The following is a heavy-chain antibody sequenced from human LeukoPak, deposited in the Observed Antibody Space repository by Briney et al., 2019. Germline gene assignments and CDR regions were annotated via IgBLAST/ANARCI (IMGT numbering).Heavy chain of an antibody. CDR3: ARGGSSGGDAMDI. Sequence: SVKVSCKASGGTFSSYAISWVRQAPGQGLECMGRIIPIVGRTHYAQKFQGRVTMTADKSTNTAYMELTSLRSEDTAVYYCARGGSSGGDAMDIWGQGTTVIVSS. D-gene: IGHD2-2*01. J-gene: IGHJ6*02. CDR2: IIPIVGRT. CDR1: GGTFSSYA. V-gene: IGHV1-69*04.